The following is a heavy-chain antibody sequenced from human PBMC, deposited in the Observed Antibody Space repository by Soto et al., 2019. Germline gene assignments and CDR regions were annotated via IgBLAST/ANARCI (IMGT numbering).Heavy chain of an antibody. J-gene: IGHJ4*02. CDR1: GGSFSGYY. CDR3: ARDPYYYEGDGYRRHFDF. V-gene: IGHV4-34*01. CDR2: INHSGST. Sequence: SLETLSLTCAVYGGSFSGYYWSWIRQPPGKGLEWIGEINHSGSTNYNPSLKSRVTISVDTSKNQFSLKLSGLRSDDTAVYYCARDPYYYEGDGYRRHFDFWGQGTLVTVSS. D-gene: IGHD3-22*01.